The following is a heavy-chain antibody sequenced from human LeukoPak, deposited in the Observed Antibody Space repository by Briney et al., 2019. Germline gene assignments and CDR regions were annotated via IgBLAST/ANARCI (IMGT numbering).Heavy chain of an antibody. J-gene: IGHJ4*02. CDR2: IKQDGSEK. D-gene: IGHD2-21*02. CDR3: AKGSIVVLTAIHFDY. V-gene: IGHV3-7*03. Sequence: SGGSLRLSCAASGFTFSSYWMSWVRQAPGKGLEWVANIKQDGSEKYYVDSVKGRFTISRDNAKNSLYLQMNSLRAEDTAVYYCAKGSIVVLTAIHFDYWGQGTLVTVSS. CDR1: GFTFSSYW.